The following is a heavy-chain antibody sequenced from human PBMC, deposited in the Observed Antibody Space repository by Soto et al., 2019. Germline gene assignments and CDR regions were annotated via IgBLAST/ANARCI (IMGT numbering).Heavy chain of an antibody. J-gene: IGHJ6*02. D-gene: IGHD1-1*01. CDR2: MNPNSGNT. CDR3: ARERTGTTSMDV. CDR1: GYTFTSYD. V-gene: IGHV1-8*01. Sequence: ASVKVSCKASGYTFTSYDINWVRQATGQGLEWMGWMNPNSGNTGYAQKFQGRVTMTRNTSISTAYMELSSLRSEDTAVYYCARERTGTTSMDVWRQGTTVTAP.